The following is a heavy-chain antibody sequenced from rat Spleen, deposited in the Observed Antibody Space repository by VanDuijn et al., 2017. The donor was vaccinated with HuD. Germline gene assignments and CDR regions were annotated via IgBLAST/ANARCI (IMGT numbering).Heavy chain of an antibody. CDR3: ARPHSSHYVMDA. V-gene: IGHV5-22*01. J-gene: IGHJ4*01. CDR2: ISYEGSST. CDR1: GFTFSDYY. Sequence: EVQLMESGGDLVQPGRSLKLSCAASGFTFSDYYMAWVRQAPKKGLEWVASISYEGSSTYYGDSVKGRFTISRDNAKSTLYLQMNSLRSEDTATYYCARPHSSHYVMDAWGQGASVTVPS. D-gene: IGHD1-8*01.